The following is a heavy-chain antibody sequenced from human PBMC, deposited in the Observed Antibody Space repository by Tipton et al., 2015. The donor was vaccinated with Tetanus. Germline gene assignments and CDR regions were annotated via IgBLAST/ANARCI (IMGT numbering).Heavy chain of an antibody. V-gene: IGHV1-2*02. J-gene: IGHJ6*02. CDR2: IDPNSGGT. D-gene: IGHD3-22*01. CDR1: GYTFTGYY. CDR3: ARDRGDYIYYGMDV. Sequence: QVQLVQSGAEMKKPGATVEVSCKASGYTFTGYYMYWVRQAPGQGLEWMGWIDPNSGGTVYAQKFQGRVTMTRDTSISTAYMELSSLRSDDTAVYYCARDRGDYIYYGMDVWGPGTTVTVS.